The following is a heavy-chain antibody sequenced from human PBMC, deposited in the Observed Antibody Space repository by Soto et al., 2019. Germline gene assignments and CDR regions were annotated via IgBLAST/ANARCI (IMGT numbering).Heavy chain of an antibody. D-gene: IGHD3-10*01. V-gene: IGHV1-46*01. Sequence: VSVKVSCKASGYTFTSYYIHWVRQAPGQRLEWMGIINPSGGSTIYAQKFQGRVTMTRDTSTSTVYMELSSLRSEDTAVYYCARDRHPMVRGVKVNWFDPWGQGTLVTVSS. CDR1: GYTFTSYY. CDR3: ARDRHPMVRGVKVNWFDP. J-gene: IGHJ5*02. CDR2: INPSGGST.